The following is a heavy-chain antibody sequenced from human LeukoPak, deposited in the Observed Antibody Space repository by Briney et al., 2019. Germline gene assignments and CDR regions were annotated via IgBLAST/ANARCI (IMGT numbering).Heavy chain of an antibody. Sequence: SETLSLTCNVSGGSISGYHWSWIRQPPGKGLEWLGYIYYSGSSNYNPSLKSRVTMSADTSKNQFSLKLSSVTAADTAVYYCAGKYYYDSGGHYYVDWWGQGILVTVSS. CDR1: GGSISGYH. CDR3: AGKYYYDSGGHYYVDW. J-gene: IGHJ4*02. D-gene: IGHD3-22*01. CDR2: IYYSGSS. V-gene: IGHV4-59*01.